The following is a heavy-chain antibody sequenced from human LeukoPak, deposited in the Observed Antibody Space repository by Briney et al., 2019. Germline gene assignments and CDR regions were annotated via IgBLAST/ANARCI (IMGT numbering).Heavy chain of an antibody. CDR3: ARPRPAAPFETDY. Sequence: ASVKVSCKASGYTFTGYYMHWVRQAPGQGLEWMGWINPNSGGTNYAQKFQGRVTMTRDTSISAAYMELSRLRSDDTAVYYCARPRPAAPFETDYWGQGTLVTVSS. D-gene: IGHD6-25*01. J-gene: IGHJ4*02. CDR2: INPNSGGT. CDR1: GYTFTGYY. V-gene: IGHV1-2*02.